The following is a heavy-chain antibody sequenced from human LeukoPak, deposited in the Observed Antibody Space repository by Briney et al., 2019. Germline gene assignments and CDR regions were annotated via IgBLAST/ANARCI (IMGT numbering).Heavy chain of an antibody. CDR2: ISSSSSYI. CDR1: GFTFSSYA. V-gene: IGHV3-21*01. CDR3: ARDYYDSSGYYEPGAFDI. Sequence: PGGSLRLSCAASGFTFSSYAIHWVRQAPGKGLEWVSSISSSSSYIYYADSVKGRFTISRDNAKNSLYLQMNSLRAEDTAVYYCARDYYDSSGYYEPGAFDIWGQGTMVTVSS. J-gene: IGHJ3*02. D-gene: IGHD3-22*01.